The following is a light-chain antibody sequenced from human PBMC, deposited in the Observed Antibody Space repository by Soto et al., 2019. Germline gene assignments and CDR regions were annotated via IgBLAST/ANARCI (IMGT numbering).Light chain of an antibody. CDR3: QAWDSSPE. Sequence: SYELTQPPSVSVSPGQTASITCSGDKLGDKYACWYQQKPGQSPVLVSYQDSKRPSGIPERFSGSNSGNTATLTISGTQAMEEADYYCQAWDSSPEFGGGTKLTVL. CDR2: QDS. J-gene: IGLJ2*01. V-gene: IGLV3-1*01. CDR1: KLGDKY.